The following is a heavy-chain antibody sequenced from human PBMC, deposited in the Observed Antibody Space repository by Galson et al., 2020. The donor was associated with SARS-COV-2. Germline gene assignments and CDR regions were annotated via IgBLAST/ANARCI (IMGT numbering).Heavy chain of an antibody. V-gene: IGHV3-64D*09. CDR1: GFIFSDYA. J-gene: IGHJ4*02. D-gene: IGHD5-18*01. CDR2: LSSTGGTS. CDR3: LAYSSSRQSY. Sequence: GGSLRLSCSASGFIFSDYAMHWVRQAPGKGLQYVSALSSTGGTSSYIESVKDRFTMSRDNSKNTFYLQMTGLRVEDTAFYYCLAYSSSRQSYWGQGTLVTVSS.